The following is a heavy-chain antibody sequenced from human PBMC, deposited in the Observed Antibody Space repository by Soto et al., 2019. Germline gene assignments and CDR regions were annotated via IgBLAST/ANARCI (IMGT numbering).Heavy chain of an antibody. CDR1: GGSISSGGHY. Sequence: QVQLQESGPGLVKPSQALSLICTVSGGSISSGGHYWSWIRQHPGKGLEWIGYIYYTGTTYYNPSLRSRLTTSVDSSRNQFSLRLSSVTAADTAVYYCAREDETSNYFDYWGQGTLVTVSS. V-gene: IGHV4-31*03. CDR3: AREDETSNYFDY. D-gene: IGHD2-2*01. CDR2: IYYTGTT. J-gene: IGHJ4*02.